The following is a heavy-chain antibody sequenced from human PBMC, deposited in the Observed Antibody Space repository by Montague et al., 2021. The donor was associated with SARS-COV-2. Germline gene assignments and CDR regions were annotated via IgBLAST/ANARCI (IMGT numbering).Heavy chain of an antibody. CDR1: GDSVSSNSAT. V-gene: IGHV6-1*01. CDR2: TYYRSKWYN. D-gene: IGHD1-1*01. CDR3: TSGREGNYNVMDV. J-gene: IGHJ6*02. Sequence: CAISGDSVSSNSATWNLVMQSPSRGLEWLGRTYYRSKWYNDYAVSVRGRVTINPDTSKNQFSLLLNSVTPEDTAIYYCTSGREGNYNVMDVWGQGTTVTVSS.